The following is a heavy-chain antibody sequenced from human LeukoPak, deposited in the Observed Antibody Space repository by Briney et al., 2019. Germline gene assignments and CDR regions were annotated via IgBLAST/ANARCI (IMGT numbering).Heavy chain of an antibody. J-gene: IGHJ3*02. D-gene: IGHD1-26*01. CDR3: ARHGRFRDAFDI. CDR2: IYFSGSV. Sequence: SETLSLTCTVSGDITHYWGWIRQPPGKGLECIGSIYFSGSVYYNPSLRSRVTISLDTSKKQLSLKLNSVTAADTAVYYCARHGRFRDAFDIWGQGTMVTVSS. V-gene: IGHV4-39*01. CDR1: GDITHY.